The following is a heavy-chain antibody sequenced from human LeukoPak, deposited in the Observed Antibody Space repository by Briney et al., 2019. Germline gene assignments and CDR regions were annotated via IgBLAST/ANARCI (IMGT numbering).Heavy chain of an antibody. CDR1: GVAISSGGYY. J-gene: IGHJ6*03. Sequence: SETLSLTCTVSGVAISSGGYYWSWIRQHPGKGLEWIGYIYYSGSTYYNPSLKSRVTISVDTSKNQFSLKLSSVTAADTAVYYCARSYCSSTSCSTYYYCYMDVWGKGTTVTVSS. CDR3: ARSYCSSTSCSTYYYCYMDV. D-gene: IGHD2-2*01. V-gene: IGHV4-31*03. CDR2: IYYSGST.